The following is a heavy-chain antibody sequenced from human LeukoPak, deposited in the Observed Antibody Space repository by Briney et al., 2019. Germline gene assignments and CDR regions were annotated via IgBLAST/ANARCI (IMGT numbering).Heavy chain of an antibody. J-gene: IGHJ4*02. CDR3: AKASSPWELLSRQDY. CDR1: GFTFSSYG. D-gene: IGHD1-26*01. V-gene: IGHV3-30*18. CDR2: ISYDGSNK. Sequence: SGGSLRLSCAASGFTFSSYGMHWVRQAPGKGLEWVAVISYDGSNKYYADSEKGRFTISRDNSKNTLYLQMNSLRAEDTAVYYCAKASSPWELLSRQDYWGQGTLVTVSS.